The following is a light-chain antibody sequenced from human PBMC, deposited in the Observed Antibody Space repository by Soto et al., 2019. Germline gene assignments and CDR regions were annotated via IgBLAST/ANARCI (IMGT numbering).Light chain of an antibody. V-gene: IGKV3-11*01. J-gene: IGKJ5*01. Sequence: IVLTQSPTTLSLWPGETAVLSCRASQSISSSLSWYQQRPGQAPRLLIYDASNRAPGIPARFSGSGSGTVFTLTISSLEPADFALYYCQQRSSWITFGLGTRLEIE. CDR2: DAS. CDR1: QSISSS. CDR3: QQRSSWIT.